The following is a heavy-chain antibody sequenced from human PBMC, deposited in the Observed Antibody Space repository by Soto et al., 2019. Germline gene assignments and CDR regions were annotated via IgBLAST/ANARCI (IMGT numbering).Heavy chain of an antibody. V-gene: IGHV3-66*01. Sequence: EVQLVESGGGLVQPGGSLRLSCAASGFTVSSNYMSWVRQAPGKGLQWVSILYSDGTTYYADSVKGRFTISRDNSKNTLYLQMNSLRAEDTAVYYCARWTRGIDCWGQGTLVTVSS. CDR3: ARWTRGIDC. J-gene: IGHJ4*02. CDR2: LYSDGTT. D-gene: IGHD3-10*01. CDR1: GFTVSSNY.